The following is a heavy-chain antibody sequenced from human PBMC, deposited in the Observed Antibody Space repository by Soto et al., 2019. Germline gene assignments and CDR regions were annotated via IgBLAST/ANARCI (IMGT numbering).Heavy chain of an antibody. J-gene: IGHJ5*02. CDR2: IYHSGST. V-gene: IGHV4-38-2*01. CDR3: ARRVWEAALFSSGWYWFDP. Sequence: PSETLSLTCAVSGYSISSGYYWGWIRQPPGKGLEWIGSIYHSGSTYYNPSLKSRVTISVDTSKNQFSLKLSSVTAADTAVYYCARRVWEAALFSSGWYWFDPWGQGTLVTVSS. CDR1: GYSISSGYY. D-gene: IGHD6-19*01.